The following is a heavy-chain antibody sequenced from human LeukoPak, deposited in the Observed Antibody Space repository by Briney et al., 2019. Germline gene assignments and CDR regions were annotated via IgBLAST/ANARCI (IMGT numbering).Heavy chain of an antibody. V-gene: IGHV4-34*01. CDR2: INHSGST. CDR1: GGSFSGYY. D-gene: IGHD2/OR15-2a*01. CDR3: ARGRGYNSFDY. Sequence: SETLSLTCAVYGGSFSGYYWSWIRQPPGKGLEWIGEINHSGSTNYNPSLKSRVTLSVDTSKNQLSLKLSSVTAADTAVYYCARGRGYNSFDYWGQGTLVTVSS. J-gene: IGHJ4*02.